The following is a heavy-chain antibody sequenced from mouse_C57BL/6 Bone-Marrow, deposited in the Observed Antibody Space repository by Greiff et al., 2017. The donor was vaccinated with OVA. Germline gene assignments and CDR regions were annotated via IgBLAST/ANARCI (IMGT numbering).Heavy chain of an antibody. V-gene: IGHV14-4*01. J-gene: IGHJ2*01. CDR2: VDPENGYT. CDR1: CFNIKDDY. Sequence: EVPLQQSGAELVRPGASVKLSFPASCFNIKDDYMHWVKQRPEQGLEWIGWVDPENGYTEYASKFQGKATITADTSSNTAYLQLSSLTSEDTAVYYCTTYRYWGQGTTLTVSS. CDR3: TTYRY.